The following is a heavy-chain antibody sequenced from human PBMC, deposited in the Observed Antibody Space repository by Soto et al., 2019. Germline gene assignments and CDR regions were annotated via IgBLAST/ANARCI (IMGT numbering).Heavy chain of an antibody. CDR2: IKQDGSEK. V-gene: IGHV3-7*01. CDR1: GFTFSSYW. J-gene: IGHJ4*02. Sequence: EVQLVESGGGLVQPGGSLRLSCAASGFTFSSYWMRWVRQAPGKGLEWVANIKQDGSEKYYVYAVRGRFTISRDNAKNSLYLKINSLKAKDTAVYYCARERETERYYDSIWGSYRYPVFDYWGQGTLVTVAS. CDR3: ARERETERYYDSIWGSYRYPVFDY. D-gene: IGHD3-16*02.